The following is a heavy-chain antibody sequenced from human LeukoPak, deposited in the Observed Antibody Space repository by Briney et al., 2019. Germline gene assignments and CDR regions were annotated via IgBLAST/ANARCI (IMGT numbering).Heavy chain of an antibody. CDR2: IDTTTGNP. J-gene: IGHJ4*02. V-gene: IGHV7-4-1*02. CDR1: GYPFSAHS. Sequence: ASVKVSCKASGYPFSAHSLNWVRQAPGQGLEWMGNIDTTTGNPRYAQDFTGRFVFSLDTSVSTAYLQITSLKADDTAAYYCVRGTPTPGMDYWGQGTQVTVSS. CDR3: VRGTPTPGMDY. D-gene: IGHD3-10*01.